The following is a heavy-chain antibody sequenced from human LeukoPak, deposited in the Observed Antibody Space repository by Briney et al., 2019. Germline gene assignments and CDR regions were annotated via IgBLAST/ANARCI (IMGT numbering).Heavy chain of an antibody. J-gene: IGHJ4*02. CDR1: GYIFTGYY. D-gene: IGHD2-2*01. CDR2: INPNSGGS. Sequence: ASVKVSCKASGYIFTGYYMHWLRQAAGQGLEWLGWINPNSGGSNYAQKFQGRVTMTRDTYISTAYMEVSRLRTDDTAVYYCARGDIYCSSINCLFDSWGQGTLVTVSS. CDR3: ARGDIYCSSINCLFDS. V-gene: IGHV1-2*02.